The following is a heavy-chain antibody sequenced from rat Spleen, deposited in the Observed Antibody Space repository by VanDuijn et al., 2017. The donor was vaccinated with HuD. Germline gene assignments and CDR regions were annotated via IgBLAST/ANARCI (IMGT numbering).Heavy chain of an antibody. CDR2: IKYDGSST. D-gene: IGHD4-3*01. V-gene: IGHV5-29*01. J-gene: IGHJ2*01. CDR3: TREGNSGYDY. CDR1: GFNTNDYW. Sequence: EVQLVESGGGLVQPGRSLKLSCAASGFNTNDYWMGWVRQAPGKGLEWVATIKYDGSSTYHRDSVKGRFTISRDNAKSTLYLQMDSLRSEDTATYYCTREGNSGYDYWGQGVVVTVSS.